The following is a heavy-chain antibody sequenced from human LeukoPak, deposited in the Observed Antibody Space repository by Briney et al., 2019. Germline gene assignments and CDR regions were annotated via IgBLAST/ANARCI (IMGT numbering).Heavy chain of an antibody. V-gene: IGHV3-49*03. J-gene: IGHJ4*02. CDR1: GFIFGDYA. CDR3: TREARGGY. D-gene: IGHD3-10*01. Sequence: GRSLRLSCTTSGFIFGDYAMGWFRQAPGKGLEWVGFITARTYGWTTEYAASVKGRFIISRDDSKSIAYLQMNSLKSEDTAVYYCTREARGGYWGQGTLVTVSS. CDR2: ITARTYGWTT.